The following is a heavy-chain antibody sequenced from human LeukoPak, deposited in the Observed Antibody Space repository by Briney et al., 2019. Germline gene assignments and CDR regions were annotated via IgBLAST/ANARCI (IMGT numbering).Heavy chain of an antibody. Sequence: GGSLRLSCAASGFTFSSYAMSWVRQAPGKGLEWVAVISYDGSNKYYADSVKGRFTISRDNSKNTLYLQMNSLRAEDTAVYYCARRYSSGWNLDYWGQGTLVTVSS. D-gene: IGHD6-19*01. V-gene: IGHV3-30-3*01. CDR2: ISYDGSNK. J-gene: IGHJ4*02. CDR3: ARRYSSGWNLDY. CDR1: GFTFSSYA.